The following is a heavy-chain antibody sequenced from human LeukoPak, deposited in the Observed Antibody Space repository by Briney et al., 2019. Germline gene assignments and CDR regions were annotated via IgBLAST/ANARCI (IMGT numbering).Heavy chain of an antibody. CDR2: ISSSGSTI. V-gene: IGHV3-48*03. J-gene: IGHJ6*03. CDR1: GFTFSSYE. D-gene: IGHD2-8*01. CDR3: AKDRCSNGIGCYYYYMDV. Sequence: GGSLRLSCAASGFTFSSYEMNWVRQAPGKGLEWVSYISSSGSTIYYADSVKGRFTISRDNAKNSLYLQMNSLRTEDTAVYYCAKDRCSNGIGCYYYYMDVWGKGTTVTISS.